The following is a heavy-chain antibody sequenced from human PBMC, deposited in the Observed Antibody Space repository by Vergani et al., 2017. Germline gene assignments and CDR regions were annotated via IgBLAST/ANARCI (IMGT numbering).Heavy chain of an antibody. V-gene: IGHV4-31*03. D-gene: IGHD1-1*01. CDR3: AREDLQLEPYVMDV. J-gene: IGHJ6*03. CDR2: IYYSGST. Sequence: QVQLQESGPGLVKPSQTLSLTCTVSGGSISSGGYYWSWIRQHPGKGLEWIGYIYYSGSTYYNPSLKSRVTISVDTSKNQFSLRLSSVTAADTAVYYCAREDLQLEPYVMDVWGKGTTVTVSS. CDR1: GGSISSGGYY.